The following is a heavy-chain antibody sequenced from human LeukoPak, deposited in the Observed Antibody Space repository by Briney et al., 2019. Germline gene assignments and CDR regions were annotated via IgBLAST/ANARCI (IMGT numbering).Heavy chain of an antibody. CDR1: GYTFTGYY. J-gene: IGHJ4*02. V-gene: IGHV1-8*02. CDR3: TTAGERPIRYFDY. CDR2: MNPNSGNT. Sequence: ASVKVSCKASGYTFTGYYIHWVRQAPGQGLERMGWMNPNSGNTGYAQKFQGRVTMTRNTSINTAYMELSGLISEDTAVYFCTTAGERPIRYFDYWGQGTLVTVSS. D-gene: IGHD3-9*01.